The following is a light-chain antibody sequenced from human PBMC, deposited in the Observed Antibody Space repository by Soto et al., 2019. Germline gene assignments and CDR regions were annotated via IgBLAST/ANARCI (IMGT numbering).Light chain of an antibody. CDR1: SSNIGGGYD. V-gene: IGLV1-40*01. Sequence: QSVLTQPPSVSGAPGQRVTISCTGSSSNIGGGYDVHWYQQLPGTAPKLLIYGNNNRPSGVPDRFSGSKSGTSASLAITGLQAEDETDYYCQSYDSSLDVVFRGGTKVTVL. J-gene: IGLJ2*01. CDR2: GNN. CDR3: QSYDSSLDVV.